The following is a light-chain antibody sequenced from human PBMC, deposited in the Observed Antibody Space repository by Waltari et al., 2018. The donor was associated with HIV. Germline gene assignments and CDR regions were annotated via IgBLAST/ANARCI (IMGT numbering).Light chain of an antibody. CDR2: MND. V-gene: IGLV1-47*01. J-gene: IGLJ2*01. CDR3: AVWDDSLRGAV. CDR1: GSNIGTFS. Sequence: QSVLTQPPSASGTPGQRVTISCSGSGSNIGTFSVNWYQPFPGAAPKLLIFMNDHRPAGFPGRFSGSRSGTSASLAISGLRSEDEADYYCAVWDDSLRGAVFGGGTKLTVL.